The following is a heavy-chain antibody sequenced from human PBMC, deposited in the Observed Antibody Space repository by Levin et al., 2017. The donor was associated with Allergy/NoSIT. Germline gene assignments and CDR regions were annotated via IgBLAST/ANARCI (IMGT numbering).Heavy chain of an antibody. D-gene: IGHD6-13*01. V-gene: IGHV3-7*04. Sequence: GESLKISCAASGFTFSSYWMSWVRQAPGKGLEWVANIKQDGSEKYYVDSVKGRFTISRDNAKNSLYLQMNSLRAEDTAVYYCARVGPSPVWYDAFDIWGQGTMVTVSS. CDR1: GFTFSSYW. CDR3: ARVGPSPVWYDAFDI. CDR2: IKQDGSEK. J-gene: IGHJ3*02.